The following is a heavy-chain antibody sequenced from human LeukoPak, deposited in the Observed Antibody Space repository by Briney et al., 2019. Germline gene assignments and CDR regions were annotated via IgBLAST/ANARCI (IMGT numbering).Heavy chain of an antibody. CDR3: ARGERIAVAGPS. CDR1: GYTFTSYD. V-gene: IGHV1-8*01. CDR2: MNPNSGNT. D-gene: IGHD6-19*01. J-gene: IGHJ5*02. Sequence: ASVKVSCKASGYTFTSYDINWVRQAPGQGLEWMGCMNPNSGNTVYAQKFKGRVTMTRNTSISTAYMELSSLRSEDTAVYYCARGERIAVAGPSWGQGTLVTVSS.